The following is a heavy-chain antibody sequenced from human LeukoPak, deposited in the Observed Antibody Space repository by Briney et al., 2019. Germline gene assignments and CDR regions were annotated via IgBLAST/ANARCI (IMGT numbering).Heavy chain of an antibody. CDR2: INHSGST. V-gene: IGHV4-34*01. J-gene: IGHJ4*02. CDR1: GGSFSGYY. CDR3: ARGPSAVAGLSR. Sequence: SETLSLTRAVYGGSFSGYYWSWIRQPPGKGLEWIGEINHSGSTNYNSSLKSRVTISVDTSKNQFSLKLSSVTAADTAVYYCARGPSAVAGLSRWGQGTLVTVSS. D-gene: IGHD6-19*01.